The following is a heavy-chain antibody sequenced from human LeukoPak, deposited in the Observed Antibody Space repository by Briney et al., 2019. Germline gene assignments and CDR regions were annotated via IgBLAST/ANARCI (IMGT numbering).Heavy chain of an antibody. J-gene: IGHJ4*02. CDR3: ANSYRTFGSSGFCLFDY. CDR2: ITDGGGTT. Sequence: GGSLRLSCAASGFTFSNYAMTWVRQAPGKGLEWVSSITDGGGTTYYADSVKGRFTISRDNSKNTLYLQLSSLGADDTAVYFCANSYRTFGSSGFCLFDYWGPGTLVTVPS. CDR1: GFTFSNYA. D-gene: IGHD3-22*01. V-gene: IGHV3-23*01.